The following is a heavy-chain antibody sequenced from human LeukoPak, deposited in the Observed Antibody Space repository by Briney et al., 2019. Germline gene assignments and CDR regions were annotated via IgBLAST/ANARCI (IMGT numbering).Heavy chain of an antibody. CDR1: GFTFSSYA. CDR3: AREGCSSTSCYRPHKCYYYGMDV. J-gene: IGHJ6*02. Sequence: GRSLRLSCAASGFTFSSYAMHWVRQAPGKGLEWVAVISYDGSNKYYADSVKGRFTISRDNSKNTLYLQMNSLRAEDTAVYYCAREGCSSTSCYRPHKCYYYGMDVWGQGTTVTVSS. D-gene: IGHD2-2*02. CDR2: ISYDGSNK. V-gene: IGHV3-30-3*01.